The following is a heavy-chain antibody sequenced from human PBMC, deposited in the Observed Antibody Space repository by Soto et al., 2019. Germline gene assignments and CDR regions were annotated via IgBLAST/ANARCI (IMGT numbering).Heavy chain of an antibody. D-gene: IGHD2-15*01. CDR2: IIPIFGTA. CDR3: ARSVVVVAALPPTWFDP. J-gene: IGHJ5*02. V-gene: IGHV1-69*01. CDR1: GGTFSSYA. Sequence: QVQLVQSGAEVKKPGSSVKVSCKASGGTFSSYAISWVRQAPGQGLEWMGGIIPIFGTANYAQKFQGRVTITADESTSTAYMELSSLRSEDTAVYYCARSVVVVAALPPTWFDPWGQGTLVTVSS.